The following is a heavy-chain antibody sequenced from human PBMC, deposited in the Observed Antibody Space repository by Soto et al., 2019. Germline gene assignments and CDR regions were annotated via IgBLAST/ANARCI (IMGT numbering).Heavy chain of an antibody. CDR1: GYTFLHYG. CDR3: VRLGDSYGYRGSYYFDY. Sequence: QVQLVQSGTEVKKPGASVKVSCKASGYTFLHYGIGWVRQAPGQGLEWVGWIGAYKGDTDYAQKFQGRVTMTANTPTSTAFMELRSLRSDDTALYFCVRLGDSYGYRGSYYFDYWGQGTLVTVSS. J-gene: IGHJ4*02. D-gene: IGHD1-26*01. CDR2: IGAYKGDT. V-gene: IGHV1-18*01.